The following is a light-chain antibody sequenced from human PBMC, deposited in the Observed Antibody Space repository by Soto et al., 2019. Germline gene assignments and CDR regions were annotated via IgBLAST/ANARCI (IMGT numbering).Light chain of an antibody. CDR3: QTWVTGMV. Sequence: QPVLTQSPSASASLGASVRLTCTQSSVYSSYAIAWHQQQPEKGPRYLMKLNSDGSHSKGDGIPDRFSGSSSGAERYLIISSLQSEDEADYYCQTWVTGMVFGGGTKVTVL. J-gene: IGLJ3*02. V-gene: IGLV4-69*01. CDR2: LNSDGSH. CDR1: SVYSSYA.